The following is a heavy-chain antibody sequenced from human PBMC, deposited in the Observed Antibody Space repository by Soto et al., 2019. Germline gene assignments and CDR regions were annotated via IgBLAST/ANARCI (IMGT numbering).Heavy chain of an antibody. CDR1: VFAFSICS. CDR2: RSYDGRDK. D-gene: IGHD1-26*01. Sequence: GSLIISCAAAVFAFSICSMHWVGRTRVRGRGWLAVRSYDGRDKYESYSVNGLFTISRDNSKNTLYLQMDSLRAEDTAVYYCARDGVGATVFFGFLDYWGQGALVTVSS. V-gene: IGHV3-30*07. CDR3: ARDGVGATVFFGFLDY. J-gene: IGHJ4*02.